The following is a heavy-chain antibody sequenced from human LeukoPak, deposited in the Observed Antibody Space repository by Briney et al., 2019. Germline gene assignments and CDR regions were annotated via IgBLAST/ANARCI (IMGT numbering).Heavy chain of an antibody. D-gene: IGHD6-19*01. CDR1: GFTFNTYG. CDR2: ISSRGDDT. CDR3: VRGSDNSARTIFDY. J-gene: IGHJ4*02. V-gene: IGHV3-23*01. Sequence: GGTLRLSCAASGFTFNTYGMTWVRQAPGKGLEWVSAISSRGDDTYYADSVKGRFTISRDNSKNTLFLQMNNLRAEDTAVYYCVRGSDNSARTIFDYWGQGTLITVSS.